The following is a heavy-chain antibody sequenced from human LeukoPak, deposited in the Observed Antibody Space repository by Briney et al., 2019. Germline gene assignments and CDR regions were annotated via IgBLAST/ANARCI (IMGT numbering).Heavy chain of an antibody. CDR2: IYYSGST. Sequence: SETLSLTCAVYGGSFSGYYWSWIRQPPGKGLEWIGYIYYSGSTNYNPSLKSRVTISVDTSKNQSSLKLSSVTAADTAVYYCARVSDYVWGSYAFDIWGQGTMVTVSS. V-gene: IGHV4-59*01. J-gene: IGHJ3*02. CDR1: GGSFSGYY. D-gene: IGHD3-16*01. CDR3: ARVSDYVWGSYAFDI.